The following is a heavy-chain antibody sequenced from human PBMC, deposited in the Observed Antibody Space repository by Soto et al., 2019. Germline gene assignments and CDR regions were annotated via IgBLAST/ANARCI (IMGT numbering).Heavy chain of an antibody. CDR3: ARDDSGFSGSHYIAYFNY. D-gene: IGHD1-26*01. V-gene: IGHV1-3*01. Sequence: QVQLVQSGAELKKPGASVKVSCRASGNTVPNYAIHWVRQAPGQRLDWKGWSNGGNGNTYYSENFQGRVTLTRDTSAGPRYMHLSSLTSEDTAVYHCARDDSGFSGSHYIAYFNYWGQGALVTVSS. CDR2: SNGGNGNT. CDR1: GNTVPNYA. J-gene: IGHJ4*02.